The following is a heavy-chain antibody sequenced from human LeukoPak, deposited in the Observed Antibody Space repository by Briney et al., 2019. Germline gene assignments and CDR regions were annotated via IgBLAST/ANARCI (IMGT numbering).Heavy chain of an antibody. CDR2: MNPNSGNT. Sequence: ASVKVSCKASGYTFTSYDINWVRQATGQGLEWMGWMNPNSGNTGYAQKFQGRVTMTRNTSISTAYMELSSLRSEDTAVYYCARGKGRITMVRGVIITNNYYYYYMDVWGKGTTVTISS. CDR3: ARGKGRITMVRGVIITNNYYYYYMDV. J-gene: IGHJ6*03. V-gene: IGHV1-8*01. CDR1: GYTFTSYD. D-gene: IGHD3-10*01.